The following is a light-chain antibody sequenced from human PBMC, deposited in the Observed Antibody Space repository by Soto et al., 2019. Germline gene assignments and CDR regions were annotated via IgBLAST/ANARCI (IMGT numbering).Light chain of an antibody. Sequence: QSALTQPASVSGSPGQSITISCTGISTDVSTSTVVSWYQHHPGKAPRLILYDVTHRPSGISTRFSGSKSGDTATLTISGLQAEDEADYFCTSYRRGPLYVFGSGTKLTGL. CDR1: STDVSTSTV. J-gene: IGLJ1*01. V-gene: IGLV2-14*03. CDR3: TSYRRGPLYV. CDR2: DVT.